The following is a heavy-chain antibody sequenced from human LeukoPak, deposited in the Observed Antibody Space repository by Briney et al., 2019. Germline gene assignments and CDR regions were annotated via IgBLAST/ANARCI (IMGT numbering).Heavy chain of an antibody. Sequence: GGSLRPSCAASGFTFDDYGMSWVRQAPGKGLEWVSGINWNGGSTGYADSVRGRFTISRDNSKNTLYLQMNSLRAEDTAVYYCSKTIAVADPTDYWGQGTLVTVSS. V-gene: IGHV3-20*04. CDR1: GFTFDDYG. CDR2: INWNGGST. D-gene: IGHD6-19*01. J-gene: IGHJ4*02. CDR3: SKTIAVADPTDY.